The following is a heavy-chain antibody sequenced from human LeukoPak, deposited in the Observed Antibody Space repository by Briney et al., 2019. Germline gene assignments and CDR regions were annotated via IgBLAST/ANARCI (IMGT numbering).Heavy chain of an antibody. D-gene: IGHD4-17*01. J-gene: IGHJ4*02. Sequence: SVKVSCKASGGTFSSYAISWVRQAPGQGLEWMGGIIPIFGTANYAQKFQGRVTITTDESTSTAYMELSSLRSEDTAVYYCAKGVYGDYPSTFDYWGQGTLVTVSS. V-gene: IGHV1-69*05. CDR3: AKGVYGDYPSTFDY. CDR1: GGTFSSYA. CDR2: IIPIFGTA.